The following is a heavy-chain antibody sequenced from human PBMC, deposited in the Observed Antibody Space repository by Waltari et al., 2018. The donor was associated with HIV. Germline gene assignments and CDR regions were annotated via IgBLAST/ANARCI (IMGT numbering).Heavy chain of an antibody. J-gene: IGHJ6*02. Sequence: VQVLESGGALVQPGGSLRLTCAASGFTFSNYGMCWVRQGPGKGLEWVSTISGIGGSTYYADSVKGRFTVSRDNSKNTLYLQMNSLRAEDTAVYFCVKEHQYSHSWYSYYGMDVWGQGTTVTVSS. V-gene: IGHV3-23*01. CDR3: VKEHQYSHSWYSYYGMDV. D-gene: IGHD6-13*01. CDR2: ISGIGGST. CDR1: GFTFSNYG.